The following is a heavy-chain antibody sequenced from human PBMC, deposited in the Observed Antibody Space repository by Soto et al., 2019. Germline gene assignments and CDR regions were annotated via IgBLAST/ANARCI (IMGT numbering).Heavy chain of an antibody. V-gene: IGHV3-23*01. CDR1: GFTFSTYA. Sequence: EVQLLDSGGGLVQPGGSLRLSCAASGFTFSTYAMSWVRQAPGKGLEWVSGISDSGGSTYYADSVKGRFTISRDNSKNTLYLQMNSLRAEDTAVYSCAKTWSGAHFDYWGQGTMVTVSS. J-gene: IGHJ4*02. CDR3: AKTWSGAHFDY. CDR2: ISDSGGST. D-gene: IGHD3-3*01.